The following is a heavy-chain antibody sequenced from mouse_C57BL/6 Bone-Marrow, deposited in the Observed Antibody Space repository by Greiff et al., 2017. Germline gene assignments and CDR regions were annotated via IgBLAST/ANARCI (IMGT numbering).Heavy chain of an antibody. CDR2: INPYTGGT. J-gene: IGHJ3*01. CDR3: ARGGRGAWFAY. Sequence: VQLQQSGPVLVKPGASVKMSCKASGYTFTDYYMNWVKQSPGKSLEWIGVINPYTGGTSYNQKFKGKATLTVDKSSSTAYMELSSLTSEDSAVYYGARGGRGAWFAYWGQGTLVTVSA. CDR1: GYTFTDYY. D-gene: IGHD1-1*01. V-gene: IGHV1-19*01.